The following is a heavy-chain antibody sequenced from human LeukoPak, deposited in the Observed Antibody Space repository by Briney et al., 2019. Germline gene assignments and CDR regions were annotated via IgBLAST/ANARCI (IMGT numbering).Heavy chain of an antibody. V-gene: IGHV1-2*02. CDR1: GYTFTGYY. D-gene: IGHD3-22*01. CDR2: INPNSGGT. Sequence: ASVNVSCKASGYTFTGYYMHWVRQAPGQGLEWMGWINPNSGGTNYAQKFQGRVTMTRDTSISTAYMELSRLRSDDTAVYYCARGDHYDSSGYYFSFDPWGQGTLVTVSS. CDR3: ARGDHYDSSGYYFSFDP. J-gene: IGHJ5*02.